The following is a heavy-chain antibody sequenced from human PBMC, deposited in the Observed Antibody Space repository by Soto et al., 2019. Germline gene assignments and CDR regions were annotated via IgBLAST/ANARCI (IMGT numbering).Heavy chain of an antibody. J-gene: IGHJ4*02. CDR2: IKPDGSDK. CDR3: ARENYFDY. V-gene: IGHV3-7*01. Sequence: LRLSCAASGFTFRDYWMGWVRQTPDKGLEWVANIKPDGSDKYYVDSVKGRFTISRDNAKNSLYLQMNSMRAEDTAVYYCARENYFDYWGQGTLVTVSS. CDR1: GFTFRDYW.